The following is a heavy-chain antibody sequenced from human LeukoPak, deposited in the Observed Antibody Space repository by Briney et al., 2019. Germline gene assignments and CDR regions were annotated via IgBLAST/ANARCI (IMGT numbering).Heavy chain of an antibody. Sequence: ASVKVSCKASGYSFTDYYIHWVRQAPGQGPEWRGWINPNNGVTKYAQKFQARVTMTRDTSISTAYMELSRLTSDDTAVYYCAREGDTDVDTNWFDPWGQGTLVAVSS. CDR1: GYSFTDYY. CDR2: INPNNGVT. V-gene: IGHV1-2*02. D-gene: IGHD5-18*01. CDR3: AREGDTDVDTNWFDP. J-gene: IGHJ5*02.